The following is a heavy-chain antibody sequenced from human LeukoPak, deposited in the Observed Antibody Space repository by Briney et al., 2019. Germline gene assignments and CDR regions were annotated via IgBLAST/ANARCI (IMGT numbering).Heavy chain of an antibody. CDR3: ARYYYDSSGYPYYFDY. CDR2: IYSGGST. Sequence: GGSLRLSCAASGFTFSSYAMSWVRQAPGKGLEWVSVIYSGGSTYYADSVKGRFTISRDNSKNTLYLQMNSLRAEDTAVYYCARYYYDSSGYPYYFDYWGQGTLVTVSS. V-gene: IGHV3-53*01. CDR1: GFTFSSYA. J-gene: IGHJ4*02. D-gene: IGHD3-22*01.